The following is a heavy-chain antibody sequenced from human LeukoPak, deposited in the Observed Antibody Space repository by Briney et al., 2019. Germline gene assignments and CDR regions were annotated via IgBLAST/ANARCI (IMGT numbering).Heavy chain of an antibody. CDR3: ARLNSFVGYSGFDY. CDR2: INHSGST. D-gene: IGHD5-12*01. Sequence: KPSETLSLTCAVYGGSFSGYYWSWIRQPPVKALEWIGEINHSGSTNYNPSLKSRVTISVDTSKNQFSLMLSSVTAADTAVYYCARLNSFVGYSGFDYWGQGTLVTVSS. CDR1: GGSFSGYY. V-gene: IGHV4-34*01. J-gene: IGHJ4*02.